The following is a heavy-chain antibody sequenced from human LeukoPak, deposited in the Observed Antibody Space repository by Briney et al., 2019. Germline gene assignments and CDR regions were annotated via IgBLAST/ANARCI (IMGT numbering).Heavy chain of an antibody. CDR1: GGSISSGSYY. V-gene: IGHV4-61*09. Sequence: PSQTLSLTCTVSGGSISSGSYYWTWIRQPAGKGLEWIGHIYTSGATSYNPSLQSRVTISVDTSKHEFSLKLTSLTAADTAVYYCARTGGGVGWFGTIDSWGHGTLVTVSS. J-gene: IGHJ5*01. CDR2: IYTSGAT. CDR3: ARTGGGVGWFGTIDS. D-gene: IGHD1-14*01.